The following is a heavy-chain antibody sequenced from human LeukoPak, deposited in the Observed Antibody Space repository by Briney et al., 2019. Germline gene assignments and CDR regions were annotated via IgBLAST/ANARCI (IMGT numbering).Heavy chain of an antibody. CDR3: TRPGYGSGTSDY. D-gene: IGHD3-10*01. CDR2: IRSKANSYAT. CDR1: GFTFSDST. V-gene: IGHV3-73*01. J-gene: IGHJ4*02. Sequence: GGSLRLSCAASGFTFSDSTMHWVRQASGKGLEWVGRIRSKANSYATAYAASVKGRFTISRDDSKNTAYLQMNSLKTEDTAVYYCTRPGYGSGTSDYWGQGTLVTVSS.